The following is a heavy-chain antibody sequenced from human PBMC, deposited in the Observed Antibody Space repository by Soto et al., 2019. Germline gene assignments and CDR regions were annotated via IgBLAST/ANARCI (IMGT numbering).Heavy chain of an antibody. CDR1: GGSLSRYY. CDR2: IYYSGST. V-gene: IGHV4-59*01. Sequence: SGTLFLTCTGSGGSLSRYYWSWIRQPPGKGLEWIGYIYYSGSTNYNPSLKSRVTISVDTSKNQFSLKLSSVTAADTAVYYCARVYGDYLDYWGQGTLVTVSS. J-gene: IGHJ4*02. CDR3: ARVYGDYLDY. D-gene: IGHD4-17*01.